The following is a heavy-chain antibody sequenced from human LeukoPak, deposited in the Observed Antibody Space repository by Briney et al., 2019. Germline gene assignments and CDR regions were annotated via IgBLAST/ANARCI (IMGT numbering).Heavy chain of an antibody. D-gene: IGHD2-15*01. CDR1: GFTFSRYW. Sequence: PGGSLRLSCAASGFTFSRYWMHWVRQAPGKGLVWVSHINSDGSSTSNADSVKGRFTISRDNSKNTLYLQMNSLRAEDTAVYYCARVAYCSGGGCYATSLDYWGQGTLVTVSS. J-gene: IGHJ4*02. CDR3: ARVAYCSGGGCYATSLDY. V-gene: IGHV3-74*01. CDR2: INSDGSST.